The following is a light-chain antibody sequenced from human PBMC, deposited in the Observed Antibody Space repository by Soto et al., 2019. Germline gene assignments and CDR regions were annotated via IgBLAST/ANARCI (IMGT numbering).Light chain of an antibody. V-gene: IGKV3-20*01. J-gene: IGKJ1*01. CDR1: QSVSNNY. CDR2: AAS. Sequence: EIVLTQSPGTLSLSPGERATLSCRASQSVSNNYFAWYQQKPGQAPRLLIYAASNRAAGIPDRFSGSGSGSDFTLTISRLEPEDFAVYYCQQYGASPWTFGQGSKVEIK. CDR3: QQYGASPWT.